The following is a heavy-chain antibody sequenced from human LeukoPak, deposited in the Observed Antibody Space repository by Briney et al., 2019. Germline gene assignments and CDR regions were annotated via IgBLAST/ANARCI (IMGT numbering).Heavy chain of an antibody. D-gene: IGHD3-16*01. CDR3: AIEREDVGGFDY. CDR2: FNPNTGGT. CDR1: GYTFTGYY. V-gene: IGHV1-2*02. Sequence: ASVKVSCKASGYTFTGYYMHWVRQAPGQGLEWMGWFNPNTGGTDYAQKFQGRVTMTRDTSISTAYMELSRLRSDDTAVYYCAIEREDVGGFDYWGQGTLVTVSS. J-gene: IGHJ4*02.